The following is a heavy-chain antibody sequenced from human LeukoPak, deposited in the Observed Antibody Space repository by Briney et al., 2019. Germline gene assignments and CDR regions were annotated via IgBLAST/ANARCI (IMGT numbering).Heavy chain of an antibody. D-gene: IGHD2-15*01. V-gene: IGHV4-59*12. J-gene: IGHJ4*02. Sequence: PGGSLRLSCAASGFTFSSYSMNWVRQAPGKGLEWIANIYYSGSTWYNPSLKSRVTISVDTSKNQFSLKLSSVTAADTAVYYCARLILGYCSGGSCYRYDYWGQGTLVTVSS. CDR3: ARLILGYCSGGSCYRYDY. CDR1: GFTFSSYS. CDR2: IYYSGST.